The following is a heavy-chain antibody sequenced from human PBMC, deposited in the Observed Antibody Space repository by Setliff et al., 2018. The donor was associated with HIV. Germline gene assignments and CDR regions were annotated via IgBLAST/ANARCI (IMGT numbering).Heavy chain of an antibody. Sequence: SETLSLTCTVSGGSISSGGYYWSWIRQHPGKGLEWIGYIYYSGSTYYNPSLKSRVTISVDTSKDQFSLKLSSLTASDTAVYYCARGLRVRYYYYYMADWGKETTVTVSS. CDR1: GGSISSGGYY. D-gene: IGHD2-21*01. J-gene: IGHJ6*03. CDR3: ARGLRVRYYYYYMAD. V-gene: IGHV4-31*03. CDR2: IYYSGST.